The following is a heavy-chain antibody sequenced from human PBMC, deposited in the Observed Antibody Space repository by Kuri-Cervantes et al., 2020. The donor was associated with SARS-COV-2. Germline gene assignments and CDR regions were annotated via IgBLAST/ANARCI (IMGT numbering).Heavy chain of an antibody. CDR3: ARLYHWSGLGVGY. D-gene: IGHD3-3*01. V-gene: IGHV4-59*08. J-gene: IGHJ4*02. Sequence: SETLSLTCTVSGGTISSYYWSWIRQPPGKGLEWIGYIYYSGSTNYNPSLKSRVTISVDTSKNHVSLKLSSVTAADTAVYYCARLYHWSGLGVGYWGQGTLVTVSS. CDR1: GGTISSYY. CDR2: IYYSGST.